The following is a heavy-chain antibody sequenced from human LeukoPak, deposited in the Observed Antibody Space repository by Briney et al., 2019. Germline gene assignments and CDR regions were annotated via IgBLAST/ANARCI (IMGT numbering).Heavy chain of an antibody. J-gene: IGHJ3*02. Sequence: KPSETLSLTCTVSGGSISSYYWSWIRQPPGKGLEWIGYIYYSGSTNYNPSLKSRVTISVDTSKNQFSLKLSSVTAADTAVYYCARETFTSRIAFDIWGQGTMVTVSS. CDR3: ARETFTSRIAFDI. CDR2: IYYSGST. V-gene: IGHV4-59*01. D-gene: IGHD6-13*01. CDR1: GGSISSYY.